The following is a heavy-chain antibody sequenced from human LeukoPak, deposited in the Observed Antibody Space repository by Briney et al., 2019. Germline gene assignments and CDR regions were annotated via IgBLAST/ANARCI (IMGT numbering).Heavy chain of an antibody. V-gene: IGHV4-39*07. CDR1: GGSISSTTYY. Sequence: PSETLSLTCIISGGSISSTTYYWGWIRQPPGNGLEWIGTLYYSGKTYYNPSLKSRVTISIDTSKNQFSLKLSSVTAADTAVYYCASSSSSNDAFDIWGQGTMVTVSS. CDR2: LYYSGKT. J-gene: IGHJ3*02. CDR3: ASSSSSNDAFDI. D-gene: IGHD6-6*01.